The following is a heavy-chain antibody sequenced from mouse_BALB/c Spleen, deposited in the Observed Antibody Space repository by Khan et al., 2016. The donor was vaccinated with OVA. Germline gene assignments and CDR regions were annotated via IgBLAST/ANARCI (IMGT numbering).Heavy chain of an antibody. J-gene: IGHJ2*01. D-gene: IGHD2-14*01. CDR2: ISYSGNT. V-gene: IGHV3-2*02. CDR3: ARLYRGDFDY. Sequence: EVQLQESGPGLVKPSQSLSLTCTVTGYSITSDYAWNWIRQFPGNKLEWMGYISYSGNTKYNPSLKSRISITRDSSKNQFFLQLNSVATEDTATDYGARLYRGDFDYWGQGTTLTVSS. CDR1: GYSITSDYA.